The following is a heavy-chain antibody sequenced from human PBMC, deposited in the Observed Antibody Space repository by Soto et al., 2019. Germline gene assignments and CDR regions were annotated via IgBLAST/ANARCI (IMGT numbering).Heavy chain of an antibody. CDR1: GFHFDEYT. J-gene: IGHJ4*02. D-gene: IGHD3-10*01. CDR2: ISFNSASI. V-gene: IGHV3-9*01. CDR3: VRVRDTWLINDAFDC. Sequence: GGSLRLSCAASGFHFDEYTMHLVRQFPGKGLEWVSCISFNSASIGYVDSVEGRFTISRDNAKNSLYLEMNSLREEDTDIYYCVRVRDTWLINDAFDCWGQGTPVTVSS.